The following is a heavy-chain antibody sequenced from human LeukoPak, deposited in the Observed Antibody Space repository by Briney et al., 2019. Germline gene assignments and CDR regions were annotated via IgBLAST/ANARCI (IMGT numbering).Heavy chain of an antibody. Sequence: SETLSLTCTVSGGSISSYYWNWIRQPPGKGLEWIGYIYYSGSTNYNPSLKSRVTISVDTSKNQFSLKLSSVTAADTAVYYCARHTAENYNWFARWGQGTLVTVSS. CDR1: GGSISSYY. J-gene: IGHJ5*02. CDR2: IYYSGST. V-gene: IGHV4-59*08. CDR3: ARHTAENYNWFAR. D-gene: IGHD2/OR15-2a*01.